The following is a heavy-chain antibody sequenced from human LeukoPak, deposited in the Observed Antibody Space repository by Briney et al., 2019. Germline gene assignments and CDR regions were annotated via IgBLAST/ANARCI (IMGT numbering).Heavy chain of an antibody. J-gene: IGHJ6*02. CDR1: GFTFSSYW. D-gene: IGHD6-13*01. CDR3: AREYSSRSYYYGMDV. CDR2: IKQDGSEK. V-gene: IGHV3-7*01. Sequence: PGGSLRLSCAASGFTFSSYWMSWVRQAPGQGLEWVTSIKQDGSEKYYVDSVKGRFTISRDNAKNSLYLQMNSLRAEDTAVYYCAREYSSRSYYYGMDVWGQGTTVTVSS.